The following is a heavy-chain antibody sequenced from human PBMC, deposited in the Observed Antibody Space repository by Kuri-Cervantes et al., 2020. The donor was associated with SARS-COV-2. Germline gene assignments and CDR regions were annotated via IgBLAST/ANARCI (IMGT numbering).Heavy chain of an antibody. J-gene: IGHJ6*02. CDR1: GFTISNYS. D-gene: IGHD3/OR15-3a*01. V-gene: IGHV3-30*03. CDR3: ARDGDWNYYYYGIDF. Sequence: GGSLRLSCTVSGFTISNYSMHWVRHAPGKGLEWVAVISYDGSNTYYTDSVRSRFTISRDTSKNTLYLQMNSLRAADTGVYYCARDGDWNYYYYGIDFWGQGTTVTVSS. CDR2: ISYDGSNT.